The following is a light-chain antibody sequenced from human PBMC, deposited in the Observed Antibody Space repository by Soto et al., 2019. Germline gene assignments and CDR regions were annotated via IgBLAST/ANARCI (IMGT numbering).Light chain of an antibody. Sequence: QSALTQPASVSGSPGQSITISCTGTSSDVGGYNYVSWFQQHPGKAPKLKMYEVSNRPSGVSNRFSGSKSGYTASLTISWRRAEDDDHYYCCLSTSIRTWVSGGENQLT. CDR2: EVS. CDR3: CLSTSIRTWV. V-gene: IGLV2-14*03. CDR1: SSDVGGYNY. J-gene: IGLJ3*02.